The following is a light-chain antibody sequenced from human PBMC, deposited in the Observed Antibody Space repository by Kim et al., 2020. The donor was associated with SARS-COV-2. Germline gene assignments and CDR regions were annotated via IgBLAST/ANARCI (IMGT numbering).Light chain of an antibody. CDR1: SSNIGSNY. CDR3: AAWDDSLSVV. Sequence: PGQRVTISCSGSSSNIGSNYVYWYQQLPGTAPKLLIYRNNQRPSGVPDRFSGSKSGTSASLAISGLRSEDEADYYCAAWDDSLSVVFGGWTQLTVL. CDR2: RNN. V-gene: IGLV1-47*01. J-gene: IGLJ2*01.